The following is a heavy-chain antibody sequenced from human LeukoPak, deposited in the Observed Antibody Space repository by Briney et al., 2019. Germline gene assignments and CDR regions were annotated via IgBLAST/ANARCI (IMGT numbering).Heavy chain of an antibody. Sequence: GGSLRLSCAASGFTFSDYYMSWIRQAPGKGLEWVSYISSSGSTIYYADSVKGRFTISRDNAKNSLYLQMNSLRAEDTAVYYCARADSYYDFWSTAYYFDYWGQGTLVTVSS. V-gene: IGHV3-11*04. CDR1: GFTFSDYY. J-gene: IGHJ4*02. CDR3: ARADSYYDFWSTAYYFDY. CDR2: ISSSGSTI. D-gene: IGHD3-3*01.